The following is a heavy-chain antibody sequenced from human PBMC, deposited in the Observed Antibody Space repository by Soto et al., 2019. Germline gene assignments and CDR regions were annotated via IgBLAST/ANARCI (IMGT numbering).Heavy chain of an antibody. Sequence: QVQLVESGGGVVQPGRSLRLSCAASGFTFSNYAMHWVRQAPGKGLEWVAVISYDGSNKYYADSVKGRFTISRDNSKNRLYLQMNSLRAEDTAVYYCARVIGGGGFDIWGQGTMVTVSS. CDR2: ISYDGSNK. CDR3: ARVIGGGGFDI. D-gene: IGHD3-16*01. V-gene: IGHV3-30-3*01. CDR1: GFTFSNYA. J-gene: IGHJ3*02.